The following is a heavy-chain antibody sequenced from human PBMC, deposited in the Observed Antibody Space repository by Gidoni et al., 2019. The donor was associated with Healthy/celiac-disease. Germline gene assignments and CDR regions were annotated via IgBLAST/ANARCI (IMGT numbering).Heavy chain of an antibody. D-gene: IGHD4-17*01. CDR3: ARGPGGYGGHYYYYGMDV. V-gene: IGHV1-8*01. CDR1: GSTFTSYD. J-gene: IGHJ6*02. Sequence: QVQLVQSGAEVKKPGASVKVSCTASGSTFTSYDINWVRQATGQVLEWMGWMNPNSGNTGYTQKFQGRVTMTRNTSISTAYMELSSLRSEDTAVYYCARGPGGYGGHYYYYGMDVWGQGTTVTVSS. CDR2: MNPNSGNT.